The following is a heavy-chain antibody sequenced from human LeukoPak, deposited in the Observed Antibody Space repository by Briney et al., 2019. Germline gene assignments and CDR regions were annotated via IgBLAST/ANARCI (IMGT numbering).Heavy chain of an antibody. Sequence: PGGSLRLSCAASGFRFSSYAMSWVRQAPGKGLEWVSAISGSGVSTYYADSVKGRFTVSRDNFKNTLYLQMSSLRAEDTAVYYCAKDERNWNYNLASQTYDWGQGTLVTVSS. CDR1: GFRFSSYA. D-gene: IGHD1-7*01. J-gene: IGHJ4*02. CDR3: AKDERNWNYNLASQTYD. V-gene: IGHV3-23*01. CDR2: ISGSGVST.